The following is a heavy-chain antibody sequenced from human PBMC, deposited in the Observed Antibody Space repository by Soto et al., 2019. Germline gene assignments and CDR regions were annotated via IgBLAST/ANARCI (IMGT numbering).Heavy chain of an antibody. CDR2: IIPIFGTA. V-gene: IGHV1-69*01. J-gene: IGHJ4*02. Sequence: QEQLVQSGAEVKKPGSSVKVSCKASGGIFSSYAISWVRQAPGQGLEWMGGIIPIFGTANYAQKFQGRVTITADESTNTAYMDVSSLKSEDTAIYYCARGGSGYLWFNEFWGQGTLVTVSS. CDR3: ARGGSGYLWFNEF. CDR1: GGIFSSYA. D-gene: IGHD3-22*01.